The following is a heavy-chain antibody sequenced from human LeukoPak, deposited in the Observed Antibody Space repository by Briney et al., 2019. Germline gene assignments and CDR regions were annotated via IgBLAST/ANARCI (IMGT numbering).Heavy chain of an antibody. CDR1: GFTLSIFR. CDR3: EELGIIMSGGV. J-gene: IGHJ6*04. Sequence: GGSLRLSCAPSGFTLSIFRMHCVRQATGKGLVEVSRINQDGSSTNYADYEKSRFTSSRDNAKDTLYLEMYNRSADDPAVYYCEELGIIMSGGVWGKGTTVTISS. V-gene: IGHV3-74*01. CDR2: INQDGSST. D-gene: IGHD3-10*02.